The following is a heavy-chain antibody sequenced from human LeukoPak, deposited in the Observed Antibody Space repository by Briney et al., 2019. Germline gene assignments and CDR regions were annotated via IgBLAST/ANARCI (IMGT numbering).Heavy chain of an antibody. J-gene: IGHJ4*02. CDR1: GGSFSGYY. V-gene: IGHV4-34*01. Sequence: PSETLSLTCAVYGGSFSGYYWSWIRQPPGKGLEWIGEINHSGSTNYNPSLKSRVTISVDTSKNQFSLKLSSVTAADMAVYYCARARGGSTFDYWGQGTLVTVSS. CDR3: ARARGGSTFDY. CDR2: INHSGST. D-gene: IGHD2-2*01.